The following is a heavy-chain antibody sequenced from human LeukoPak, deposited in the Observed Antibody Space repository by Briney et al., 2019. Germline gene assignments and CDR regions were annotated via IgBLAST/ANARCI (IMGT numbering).Heavy chain of an antibody. CDR1: GFTFSNHW. V-gene: IGHV3-15*01. CDR3: TTPWGSRWDY. CDR2: IKSKTNCGTT. J-gene: IGHJ4*02. Sequence: PGGSLRLSCAASGFTFSNHWMSWVRQAPGKGLEWVARIKSKTNCGTTEYAAPVKGRFTISTDDSKNTLYLHMNSLKTEDTAVYYCTTPWGSRWDYWGQGTLVTVSS. D-gene: IGHD7-27*01.